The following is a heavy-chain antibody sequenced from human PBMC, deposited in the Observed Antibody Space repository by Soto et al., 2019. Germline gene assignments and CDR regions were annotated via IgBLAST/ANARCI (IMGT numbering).Heavy chain of an antibody. V-gene: IGHV4-59*08. Sequence: SETLSLTCTVSGGSISSYYWSWIRQPPGKGLEWIGYIYYSGSTNYTPSLKSRFPLSLDPSKHQFSLNLISVTAADTVFYYCARQAGQWLSYNWFAPWGQGTLVTVSS. D-gene: IGHD6-19*01. J-gene: IGHJ5*02. CDR1: GGSISSYY. CDR2: IYYSGST. CDR3: ARQAGQWLSYNWFAP.